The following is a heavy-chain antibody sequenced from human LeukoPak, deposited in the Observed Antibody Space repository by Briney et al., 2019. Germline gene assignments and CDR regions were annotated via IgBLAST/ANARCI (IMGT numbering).Heavy chain of an antibody. V-gene: IGHV1-69*04. Sequence: ASVKVSCKASGGTFSSYAITWVRQAPGQGLEWMGRIIPILGIANYAQKFQGRVTIIADKSTSTAYMELSSLRSEDTAVYYCARLYDSSGYGFDYWGQGTLVTVSS. CDR3: ARLYDSSGYGFDY. CDR2: IIPILGIA. D-gene: IGHD3-22*01. CDR1: GGTFSSYA. J-gene: IGHJ4*02.